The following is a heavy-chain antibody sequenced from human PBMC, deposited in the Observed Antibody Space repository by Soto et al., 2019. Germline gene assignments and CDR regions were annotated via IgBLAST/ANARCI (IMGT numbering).Heavy chain of an antibody. Sequence: SVKVSCKAFGGNFTNYGISWVRQAPGQGLEWMGGIIPLFGTTNYAQKFRGRVTVTADESTSTVYMELNSLRSDDTAIYYCARAHGSSWYNCFDPWGQRTLVTVSS. D-gene: IGHD3-3*01. V-gene: IGHV1-69*13. CDR2: IIPLFGTT. J-gene: IGHJ5*02. CDR1: GGNFTNYG. CDR3: ARAHGSSWYNCFDP.